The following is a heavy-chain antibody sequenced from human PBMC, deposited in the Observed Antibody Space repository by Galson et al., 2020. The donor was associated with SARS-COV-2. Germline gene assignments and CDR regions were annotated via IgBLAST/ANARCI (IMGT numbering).Heavy chain of an antibody. CDR2: ISYDGSNK. D-gene: IGHD5-12*01. Sequence: GESLKISCAASGFTFSSYAMHWVRQAPGKGLEWVAVISYDGSNKYYADSVKGRFTISRDNSKNTLYLQMNSLRAEDTAVYYCARETPGGMATIRTAFDIWGQGTMVTVSS. CDR3: ARETPGGMATIRTAFDI. J-gene: IGHJ3*02. CDR1: GFTFSSYA. V-gene: IGHV3-30*04.